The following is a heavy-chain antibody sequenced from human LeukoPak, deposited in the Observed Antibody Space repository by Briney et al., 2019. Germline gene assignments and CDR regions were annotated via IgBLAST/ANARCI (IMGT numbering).Heavy chain of an antibody. V-gene: IGHV3-7*01. J-gene: IGHJ4*02. CDR3: ARLGSGSYYTEFDY. CDR2: IKQDGSEK. Sequence: GGSLRLSCAASGFTFSSYWMSWVRQAPGKGLEWVANIKQDGSEKYYVDSVKGRFTISRDNAKNSLYLQMNSLRAEDMAVYYCARLGSGSYYTEFDYWGQGTLVTVSP. CDR1: GFTFSSYW. D-gene: IGHD3-10*01.